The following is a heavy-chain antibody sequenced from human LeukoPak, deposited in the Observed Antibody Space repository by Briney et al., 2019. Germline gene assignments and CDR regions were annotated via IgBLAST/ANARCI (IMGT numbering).Heavy chain of an antibody. J-gene: IGHJ3*02. D-gene: IGHD7-27*01. Sequence: ASVKVSCKASGGTFSKYTISWVRQRPGQGPEWMGGITPLFGTANYAQKFQGRVTITADESASTAYMELSSLRSEDTAVYYCASALGPLDAFDIWGQGTMVTVSS. CDR3: ASALGPLDAFDI. CDR2: ITPLFGTA. CDR1: GGTFSKYT. V-gene: IGHV1-69*13.